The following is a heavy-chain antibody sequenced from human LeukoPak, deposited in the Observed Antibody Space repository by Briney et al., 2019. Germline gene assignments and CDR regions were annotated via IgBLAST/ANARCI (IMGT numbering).Heavy chain of an antibody. V-gene: IGHV3-30*04. CDR2: ISSDGNTK. CDR3: ARDGYNLYYYYMDV. D-gene: IGHD5-24*01. J-gene: IGHJ6*03. CDR1: GFTFSIHA. Sequence: PGGSLRLSCAASGFTFSIHAIHWVRQAPGKGLEWVAVISSDGNTKDYADSLQGRFTISRDNAKNSLYLQMNSLRAEDTAVYYCARDGYNLYYYYMDVWGKGTTVTISS.